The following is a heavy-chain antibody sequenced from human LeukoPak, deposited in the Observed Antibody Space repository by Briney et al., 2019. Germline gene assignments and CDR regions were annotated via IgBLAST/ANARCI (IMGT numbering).Heavy chain of an antibody. V-gene: IGHV3-30*02. CDR2: VRFDINGK. J-gene: IGHJ4*02. D-gene: IGHD2-15*01. Sequence: PGGSLRLSCAASGFTFSSFGVHWVRQAPGKGLEWVAFVRFDINGKNYADSVKGRFTLSSDTSKTTMYLQMNSLRAEDTAVYYCAKCEVSFFASFYNVVEKWGQGTLVTVSS. CDR1: GFTFSSFG. CDR3: AKCEVSFFASFYNVVEK.